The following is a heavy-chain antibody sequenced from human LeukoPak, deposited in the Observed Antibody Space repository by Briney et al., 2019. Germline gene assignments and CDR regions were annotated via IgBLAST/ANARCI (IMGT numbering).Heavy chain of an antibody. CDR1: GGSISSYY. J-gene: IGHJ4*02. CDR3: ARDLIVGATRIGAFDY. CDR2: IYYSGST. V-gene: IGHV4-59*01. D-gene: IGHD1-26*01. Sequence: SETLSLTCTVSGGSISSYYWSWIRQPPGKGLEWIGYIYYSGSTNYNPSLKSRVTIPVDTSKNQFSLKLSSVTAADTAVYYCARDLIVGATRIGAFDYWGQGTLATVSS.